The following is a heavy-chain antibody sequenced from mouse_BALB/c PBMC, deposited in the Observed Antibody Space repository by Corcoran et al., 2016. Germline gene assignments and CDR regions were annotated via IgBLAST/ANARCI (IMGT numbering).Heavy chain of an antibody. CDR2: INTYTGEP. V-gene: IGHV9-1*02. Sequence: QLQLVQSGPELKKPGETVKISCKASGYTFTNYGMNWVKQAPGKGLKWMGWINTYTGEPTYADDFKGRFAFSLETSASTAYLQINNLKNEDMATYFCARGSSGYDYWGQGTTLTVSS. CDR1: GYTFTNYG. CDR3: ARGSSGYDY. J-gene: IGHJ2*01. D-gene: IGHD3-1*01.